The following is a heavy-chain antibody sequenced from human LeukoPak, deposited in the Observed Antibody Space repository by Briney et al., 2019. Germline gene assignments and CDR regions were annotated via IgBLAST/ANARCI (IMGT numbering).Heavy chain of an antibody. CDR2: IYHSGST. Sequence: SETLSLTCAVSGGSLSSSNWWSWVRQPPGKGLEWIGEIYHSGSTNYNPSLKSRVTISVDKSKNQFSLKLSSVTAADTAVYYCARSDGSGWRSIDYWGQGTLVTVSS. CDR3: ARSDGSGWRSIDY. D-gene: IGHD6-19*01. J-gene: IGHJ4*02. CDR1: GGSLSSSNW. V-gene: IGHV4-4*02.